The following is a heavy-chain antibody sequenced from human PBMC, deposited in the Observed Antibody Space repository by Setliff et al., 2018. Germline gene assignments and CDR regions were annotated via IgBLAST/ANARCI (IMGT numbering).Heavy chain of an antibody. CDR2: ISPSGST. CDR3: ARSHYYASGNSHYYYMDV. V-gene: IGHV4-4*08. D-gene: IGHD3-10*01. CDR1: GASISDSY. Sequence: PSETLSLTCGVSGASISDSYWSWIRQPPGKGLEWIGHISPSGSTTYNPSLKGRVTMSADTSKKQLYLSLTSVSVADTAMYYCARSHYYASGNSHYYYMDVWGKGTAVTVSS. J-gene: IGHJ6*03.